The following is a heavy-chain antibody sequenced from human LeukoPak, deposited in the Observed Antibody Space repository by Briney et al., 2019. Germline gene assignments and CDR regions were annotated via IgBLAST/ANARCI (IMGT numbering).Heavy chain of an antibody. V-gene: IGHV3-72*01. CDR3: ARAHYDFWSGYSGLDY. J-gene: IGHJ4*02. Sequence: GGSLRLSCAASGFTFSDHYMDWVRQAPGKGLEWVGRTRNKANSYTTEYAASVKGRFTLSRDDSKNSLYLQMNSLKTEDTAVYYCARAHYDFWSGYSGLDYWGQGTLVTVSS. D-gene: IGHD3-3*01. CDR1: GFTFSDHY. CDR2: TRNKANSYTT.